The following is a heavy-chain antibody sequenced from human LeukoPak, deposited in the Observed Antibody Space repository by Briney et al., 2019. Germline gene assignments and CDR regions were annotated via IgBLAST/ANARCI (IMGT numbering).Heavy chain of an antibody. J-gene: IGHJ4*02. V-gene: IGHV3-48*02. CDR2: ISSSSRLI. D-gene: IGHD3-10*01. CDR1: GFGFTFDCYN. CDR3: AASGSFSSFGY. Sequence: GGSLTLSCAASGFGFTFDCYNLNWVRQAPGKGLEWVSYISSSSRLIYYADSVKGRFTISRDNANSSLYLQMNSLRDEDTAVYYCAASGSFSSFGYWGQGTLVTVSS.